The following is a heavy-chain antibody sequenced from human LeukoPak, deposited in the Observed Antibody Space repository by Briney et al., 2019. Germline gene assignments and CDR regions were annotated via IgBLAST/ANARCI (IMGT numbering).Heavy chain of an antibody. Sequence: EASVKVSCKASGYRFTVYYMHWVRQAPGKGLEWMGWINPNNGGTHCAQKFLGRVTMTRDTSISTAYMELSRLTSDDTALYYCATLYGDYVTSDYWGQGTLVTVSP. D-gene: IGHD4-17*01. CDR2: INPNNGGT. J-gene: IGHJ4*02. CDR3: ATLYGDYVTSDY. CDR1: GYRFTVYY. V-gene: IGHV1-2*02.